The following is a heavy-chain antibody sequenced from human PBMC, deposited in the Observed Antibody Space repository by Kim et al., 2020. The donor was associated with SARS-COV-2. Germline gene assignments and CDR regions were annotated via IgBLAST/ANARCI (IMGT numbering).Heavy chain of an antibody. D-gene: IGHD6-19*01. J-gene: IGHJ4*02. CDR3: AREEGYSSGWYKIDY. Sequence: DAVKGRFTISRDNAKNSLYLQMNSLRAEDTAVYYCAREEGYSSGWYKIDYWGQGTLVTVSS. V-gene: IGHV3-21*01.